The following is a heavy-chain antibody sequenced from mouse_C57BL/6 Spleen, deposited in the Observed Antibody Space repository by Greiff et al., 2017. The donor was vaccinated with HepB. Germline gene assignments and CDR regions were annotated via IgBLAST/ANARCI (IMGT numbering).Heavy chain of an antibody. D-gene: IGHD2-5*01. CDR3: ARGYSKGDYYAMDY. V-gene: IGHV1-31*01. CDR1: GYSFTGYY. Sequence: EVQLQQSGPELVKPGASVKISCKASGYSFTGYYMHWVKQSHGNILDWIGYIYPYNGVSSYNQKFKGKATLTVDKSSSTAYMERRSLTSEDSAVYYCARGYSKGDYYAMDYWGQGTSVTVSS. J-gene: IGHJ4*01. CDR2: IYPYNGVS.